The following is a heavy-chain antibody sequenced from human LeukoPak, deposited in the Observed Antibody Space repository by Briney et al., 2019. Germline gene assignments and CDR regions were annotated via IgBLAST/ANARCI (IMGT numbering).Heavy chain of an antibody. CDR2: INPNSGGT. CDR3: AREGQLDDYGDSPRD. V-gene: IGHV1-2*02. CDR1: GYTFTGYY. Sequence: GASVKVSCKVSGYTFTGYYMHWVRQAPGQGLEWMGWINPNSGGTNYAQKFQGRVTMTRDTSISTAYMELSRLRSDDTAVYYCAREGQLDDYGDSPRDWGQGTLVTVSS. D-gene: IGHD4-17*01. J-gene: IGHJ4*02.